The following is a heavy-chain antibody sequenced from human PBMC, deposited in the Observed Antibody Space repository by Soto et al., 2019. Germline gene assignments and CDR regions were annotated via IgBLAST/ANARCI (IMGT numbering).Heavy chain of an antibody. D-gene: IGHD3-10*01. Sequence: QVQLQESGPGLVKPSETLSLTCTVSSGSMSSHKWSWIRQPPGKGLEWIGYIDYGGGTSYNPSLRSRVTMSVDTSTKKFTLRLTAVTAADTAVYYCVRQGFGVLQGLVDVWGQGTTITVSS. V-gene: IGHV4-59*08. CDR3: VRQGFGVLQGLVDV. CDR2: IDYGGGT. J-gene: IGHJ6*02. CDR1: SGSMSSHK.